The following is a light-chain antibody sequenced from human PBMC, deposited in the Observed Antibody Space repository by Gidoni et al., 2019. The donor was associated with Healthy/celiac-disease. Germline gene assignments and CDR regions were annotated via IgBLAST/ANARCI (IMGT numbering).Light chain of an antibody. CDR1: QSISSW. CDR3: QRYNSYSET. V-gene: IGKV1-5*01. CDR2: DAS. Sequence: DIQMTHSPSTLSASVGDRVTITCRTSQSISSWLAWYQQKPEKAPKLLIHDASSLESGVPSRFSSSGSGTEFTLTISSLQPDDFATYYCQRYNSYSETFGQGTKVEIK. J-gene: IGKJ1*01.